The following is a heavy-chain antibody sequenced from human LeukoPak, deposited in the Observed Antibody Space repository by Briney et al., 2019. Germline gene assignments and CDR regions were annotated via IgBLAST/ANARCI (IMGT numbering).Heavy chain of an antibody. CDR2: ISSSRSYI. J-gene: IGHJ4*02. Sequence: PGGSLRLSCAASGFTFSSYSMNWVREAPGKGLEWVSSISSSRSYIYYAESVRGRFTISRDNAKNSLYLQMNSLRAEDTAVYYCARGDILTGHGLDYWGQGTLVTVSS. V-gene: IGHV3-21*01. CDR1: GFTFSSYS. D-gene: IGHD3-9*01. CDR3: ARGDILTGHGLDY.